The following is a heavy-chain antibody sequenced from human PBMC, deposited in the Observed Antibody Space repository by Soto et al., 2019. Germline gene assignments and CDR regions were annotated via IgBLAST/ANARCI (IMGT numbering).Heavy chain of an antibody. CDR1: GGTFSSYA. CDR3: ARVIAVACFFVFDY. V-gene: IGHV1-69*01. D-gene: IGHD6-19*01. Sequence: QVQLVQSGAEVKKPGSSVKVSCKASGGTFSSYAISWVRQAPGQGLEWMGGIIPIIGTANYAQKFQGRVTITADESMSTAYMELSSLRSEDTAVYYCARVIAVACFFVFDYWGQGTLVTVSS. J-gene: IGHJ4*02. CDR2: IIPIIGTA.